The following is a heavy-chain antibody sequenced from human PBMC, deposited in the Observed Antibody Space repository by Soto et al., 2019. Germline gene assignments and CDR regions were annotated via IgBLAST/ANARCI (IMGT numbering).Heavy chain of an antibody. CDR1: GGSISSYY. Sequence: SDTLYLTCTVPGGSISSYYLSWIRQPPGKGLEWIGYIYYSGSTNYNPSLKSRVTISVDTSKNQFSLKLSSVTAADTAVYYCAIFPRLWLSSGWYGWVDPWGQGTLVTVYS. V-gene: IGHV4-59*07. CDR3: AIFPRLWLSSGWYGWVDP. D-gene: IGHD6-19*01. CDR2: IYYSGST. J-gene: IGHJ5*02.